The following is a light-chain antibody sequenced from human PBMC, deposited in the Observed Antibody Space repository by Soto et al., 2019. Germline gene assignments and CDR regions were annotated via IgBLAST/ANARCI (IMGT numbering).Light chain of an antibody. J-gene: IGKJ1*01. CDR2: AAS. Sequence: DIQMTQSPSSLSASVGDRVTITCRASQSIATSLNWYQQTTGKAPKLLIYAASRLQSGVPSRFSGSGSGTDFTLTVSSLQPEDFATYFCQQTYTTIWTFGQGTRVEIK. CDR1: QSIATS. V-gene: IGKV1-39*01. CDR3: QQTYTTIWT.